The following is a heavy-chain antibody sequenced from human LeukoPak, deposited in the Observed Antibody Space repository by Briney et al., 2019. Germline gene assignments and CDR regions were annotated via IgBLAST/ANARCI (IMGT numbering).Heavy chain of an antibody. CDR2: IIPILGIA. CDR1: GGTFSSYA. CDR3: ARDRPTYCGGDCSFGY. D-gene: IGHD2-21*02. V-gene: IGHV1-69*04. Sequence: GASVKVSCKASGGTFSSYAISWVRQAPGQGLEWMGRIIPILGIANYAQKFQGRVTITADKSTSTAYMELSSLRSEDTAVYYCARDRPTYCGGDCSFGYWGQGTLVTVSS. J-gene: IGHJ4*02.